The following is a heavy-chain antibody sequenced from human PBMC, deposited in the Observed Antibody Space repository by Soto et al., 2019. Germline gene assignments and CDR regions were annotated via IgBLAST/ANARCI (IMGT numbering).Heavy chain of an antibody. CDR1: GFTFSTYS. V-gene: IGHV3-21*01. CDR2: ISSRSDI. Sequence: GGSLRLSCVGSGFTFSTYSINWVRQAPGKGLEWVSSISSRSDIYYADSVKGRFTISRDNAKNSVSLQMNSLRAEDTAVYYCARVPNQQAIGPFFDKWGQGTQVTVSS. CDR3: ARVPNQQAIGPFFDK. D-gene: IGHD2-21*01. J-gene: IGHJ4*02.